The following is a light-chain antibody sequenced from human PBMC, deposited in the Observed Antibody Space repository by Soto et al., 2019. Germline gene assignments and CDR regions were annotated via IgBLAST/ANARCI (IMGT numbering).Light chain of an antibody. CDR2: DAS. CDR1: QDISNY. V-gene: IGKV1-33*01. CDR3: QQYENLPT. Sequence: DIQMTQSPSTLSASVGDRVTITCRASQDISNYLNWYQQKPGKAPKLLIYDASNLETGVPSRFSGSGSGTDFTFTISRLQPEDIATYYCQQYENLPTFGQGTRLEIK. J-gene: IGKJ5*01.